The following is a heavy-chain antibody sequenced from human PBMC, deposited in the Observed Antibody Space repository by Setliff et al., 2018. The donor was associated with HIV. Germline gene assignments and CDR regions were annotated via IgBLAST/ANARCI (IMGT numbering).Heavy chain of an antibody. CDR3: ARFPLLHKNAFDI. J-gene: IGHJ3*02. Sequence: SETLSLTCSVYGTSFSDHYWSWVRQTPGKGLEWIGEMNQSGTTNYNPSLKSRVTMSIDTSERQFSLNLSSVTAADTAVYYCARFPLLHKNAFDIWGQGTMVTVSS. CDR1: GTSFSDHY. D-gene: IGHD2-15*01. CDR2: MNQSGTT. V-gene: IGHV4-34*01.